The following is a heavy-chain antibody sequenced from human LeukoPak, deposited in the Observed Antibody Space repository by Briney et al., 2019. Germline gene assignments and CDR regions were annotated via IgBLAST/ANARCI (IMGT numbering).Heavy chain of an antibody. CDR1: GFTFSSCG. D-gene: IGHD1-26*01. CDR2: ISYDGSNK. Sequence: GGSLRLSCAASGFTFSSCGMHWVRQAPGKGLEWVAVISYDGSNKYYADSVKGRFTISRDNSKNTLYLQMNSLRAGDTAVYYCAKALVGATLGDYWGQGTLVTVSS. J-gene: IGHJ4*02. V-gene: IGHV3-30*18. CDR3: AKALVGATLGDY.